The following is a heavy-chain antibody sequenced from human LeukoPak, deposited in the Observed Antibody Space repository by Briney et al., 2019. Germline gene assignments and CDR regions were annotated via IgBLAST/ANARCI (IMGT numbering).Heavy chain of an antibody. J-gene: IGHJ6*02. CDR3: ARALSVAAQYYYYGMDV. Sequence: ASVKVSCKASGCTFTGYYMHWVRQAPGQGLEWMGWINPNSGGTNYAQKFQGRVTMTRDTSISTAYMELSRLRSDDTAVYYCARALSVAAQYYYYGMDVWGQGTTVTVSS. D-gene: IGHD6-19*01. CDR1: GCTFTGYY. CDR2: INPNSGGT. V-gene: IGHV1-2*02.